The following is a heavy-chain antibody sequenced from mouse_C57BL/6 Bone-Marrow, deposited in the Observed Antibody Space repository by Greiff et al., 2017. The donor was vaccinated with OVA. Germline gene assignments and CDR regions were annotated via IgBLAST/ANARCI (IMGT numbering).Heavy chain of an antibody. D-gene: IGHD1-1*01. J-gene: IGHJ3*01. CDR3: TREFDYYGSSYDGFAY. V-gene: IGHV1-5*01. CDR1: GYTFTSYW. CDR2: IYPGNSDT. Sequence: VQLKQSGTVLARPGASVKMSCKTSGYTFTSYWMHWVKQRPGQGLEWIGAIYPGNSDTSYNQKFKGKAKLTAVTSASTAYMELSSLTNEDSAVYYCTREFDYYGSSYDGFAYWGQGTLVTVSA.